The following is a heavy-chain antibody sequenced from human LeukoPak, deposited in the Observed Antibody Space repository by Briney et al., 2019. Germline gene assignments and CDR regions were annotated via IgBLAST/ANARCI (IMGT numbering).Heavy chain of an antibody. CDR3: AKGGPGEGLYYYYYGMDV. CDR2: ISGSGGST. Sequence: GGSLRLSCAASGFTFSSYAMSWVRQAPGKGLEWVSAISGSGGSTYYADSVKGRFTISRDNSKNTLCLQMNSLRAEDTAVYYCAKGGPGEGLYYYYYGMDVWGQGTTVTVSS. CDR1: GFTFSSYA. D-gene: IGHD2-21*01. J-gene: IGHJ6*02. V-gene: IGHV3-23*01.